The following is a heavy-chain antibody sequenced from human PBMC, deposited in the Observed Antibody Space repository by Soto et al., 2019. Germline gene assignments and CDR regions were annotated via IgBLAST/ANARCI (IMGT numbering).Heavy chain of an antibody. J-gene: IGHJ3*02. CDR1: GYTFTGYY. CDR2: INPNSGGT. CDR3: ARVHYGSGSYYHSDAFDI. Sequence: ASVTVSCKASGYTFTGYYMHWVRQAPGQGLEWMGWINPNSGGTNYAQKFQGWVTMTRDTSISTAYMELSRLRSDDTAVYYCARVHYGSGSYYHSDAFDIWGQGTMVTVSS. V-gene: IGHV1-2*04. D-gene: IGHD3-10*01.